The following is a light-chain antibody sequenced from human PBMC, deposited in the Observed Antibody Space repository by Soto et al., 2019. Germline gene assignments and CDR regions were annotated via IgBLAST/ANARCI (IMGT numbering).Light chain of an antibody. CDR3: EQRSNWPRT. Sequence: EIVLTQSPATLSLSPGERATLSCRASQSVSSYLAWYQQKPGQAPRFLIYDASNRATGIPARFSGSGSGTDFTLTISRLEPEDFAVYYCEQRSNWPRTFGQGTKVEIK. CDR1: QSVSSY. CDR2: DAS. V-gene: IGKV3-11*01. J-gene: IGKJ1*01.